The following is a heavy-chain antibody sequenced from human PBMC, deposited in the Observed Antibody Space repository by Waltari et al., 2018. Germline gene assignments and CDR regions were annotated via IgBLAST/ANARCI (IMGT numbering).Heavy chain of an antibody. Sequence: EVQLLESGGGLVQPGGSLRLSCAASGFTFSSFAMSWVRQAPGKGLEWVSAISGSGGYTYHADSVKGRLTISRDNSKDTLYLQMNSLRAEDTAVYHCAKGTLPSGNRHYFDNWGQGTLVTVSS. CDR2: ISGSGGYT. CDR3: AKGTLPSGNRHYFDN. D-gene: IGHD3-10*01. V-gene: IGHV3-23*01. CDR1: GFTFSSFA. J-gene: IGHJ4*02.